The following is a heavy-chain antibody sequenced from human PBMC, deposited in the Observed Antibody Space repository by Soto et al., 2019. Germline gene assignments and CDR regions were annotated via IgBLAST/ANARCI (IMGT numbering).Heavy chain of an antibody. Sequence: SETLSLTCTVSGGSISSYYWSWIRQPPGKGLEWIGYIYYSGSTNYNPSLKSRVTISVDTSKNQFSLKLSSVTAADTAVYYCARDRRYSSSWYDAFDIWGQGTMVTVSS. CDR3: ARDRRYSSSWYDAFDI. J-gene: IGHJ3*02. CDR2: IYYSGST. V-gene: IGHV4-59*01. D-gene: IGHD6-13*01. CDR1: GGSISSYY.